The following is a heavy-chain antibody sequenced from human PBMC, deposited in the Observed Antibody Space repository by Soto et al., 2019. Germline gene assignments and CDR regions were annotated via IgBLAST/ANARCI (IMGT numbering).Heavy chain of an antibody. D-gene: IGHD2-8*02. Sequence: GGSLRLSCAASGFTVSSNYMSWVRQAPGKGLEWVSVIYSGGSTYYADSVKGRFTISRDNSKNTLYLQMNSLRAEDTAVYYCARGHKSRGVYGMDVWGQGTTVTVSS. CDR3: ARGHKSRGVYGMDV. V-gene: IGHV3-53*01. J-gene: IGHJ6*02. CDR2: IYSGGST. CDR1: GFTVSSNY.